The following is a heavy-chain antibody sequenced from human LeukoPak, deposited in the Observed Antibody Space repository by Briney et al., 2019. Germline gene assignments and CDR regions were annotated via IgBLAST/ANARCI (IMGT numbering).Heavy chain of an antibody. V-gene: IGHV1-46*01. CDR2: INPSGGRT. Sequence: ASVKVSCKACGYTFISCYIHWVRQAPGQGLEWMGIINPSGGRTGNAQKSQGRATMTRDMSRSTVYMELSSLRSDDTAVYYCARALGHCSGGSCGLDPWGQGTLVTVSS. CDR3: ARALGHCSGGSCGLDP. D-gene: IGHD2-15*01. CDR1: GYTFISCY. J-gene: IGHJ5*02.